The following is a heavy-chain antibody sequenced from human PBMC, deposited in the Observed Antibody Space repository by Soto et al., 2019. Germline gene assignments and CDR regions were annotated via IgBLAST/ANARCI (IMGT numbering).Heavy chain of an antibody. CDR3: ARLPSVGPFGRFDP. D-gene: IGHD3-3*01. J-gene: IGHJ5*02. CDR2: IYYSGST. V-gene: IGHV4-39*01. Sequence: QLQLQESGPGLVKPSETLSLTCTVSGGSISSSSYYWGWIRQPPGKGLEWIGSIYYSGSTYYNPSLKSRVTISVDTSKNQFSLKLSSVTAADTAVYYCARLPSVGPFGRFDPWGQGTLVTVSS. CDR1: GGSISSSSYY.